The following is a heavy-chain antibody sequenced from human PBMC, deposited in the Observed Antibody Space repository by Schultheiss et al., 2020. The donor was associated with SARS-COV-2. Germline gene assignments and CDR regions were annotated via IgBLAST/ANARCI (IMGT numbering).Heavy chain of an antibody. CDR3: ARDHHDYSNYLDY. Sequence: ASVKVSCKASGYTFTSYAMHWVRQAPGQRLEWMGWINAGNGNTKYSQKFQGRVTMTRNTSISTAYMELSSLRAEDTAVYYCARDHHDYSNYLDYWGQGTLVTVSS. J-gene: IGHJ4*02. CDR2: INAGNGNT. V-gene: IGHV1-3*01. CDR1: GYTFTSYA. D-gene: IGHD4-11*01.